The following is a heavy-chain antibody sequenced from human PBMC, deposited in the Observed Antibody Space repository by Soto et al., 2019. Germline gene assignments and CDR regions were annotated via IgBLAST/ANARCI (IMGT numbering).Heavy chain of an antibody. CDR1: GCTFDDCS. V-gene: IGHV3-9*01. CDR3: VQGRYPTMASPLDH. D-gene: IGHD5-12*01. J-gene: IGHJ5*02. CDR2: ISWDSGTI. Sequence: EVQLVESGGGLGQPGKSLRLSCVASGCTFDDCSMHWVRQAPGKGLEWVSGISWDSGTIGYADSVKGRFSISRDGAKNSLYLQMNSLRVEDAALYYCVQGRYPTMASPLDHWGQGTLVTVSS.